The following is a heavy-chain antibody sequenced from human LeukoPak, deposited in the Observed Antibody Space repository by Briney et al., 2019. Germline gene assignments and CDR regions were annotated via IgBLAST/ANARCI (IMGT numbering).Heavy chain of an antibody. CDR2: MNHRGSP. D-gene: IGHD2-2*01. CDR3: ARAREYCSSTSCPAGFDY. J-gene: IGHJ4*02. Sequence: AETLSLTCAVYGGSFSGYYWSWIRHPPGKGLEWLGEMNHRGSPNFNPLRKSRVPIPERTPKNQFSFKIGPLTAADTAVYYCARAREYCSSTSCPAGFDYWGQGTLVSVSS. V-gene: IGHV4-34*01. CDR1: GGSFSGYY.